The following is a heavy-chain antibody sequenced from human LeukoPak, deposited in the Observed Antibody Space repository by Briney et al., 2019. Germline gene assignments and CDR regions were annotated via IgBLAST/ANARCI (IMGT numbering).Heavy chain of an antibody. D-gene: IGHD6-6*01. CDR2: INHSGST. J-gene: IGHJ4*02. V-gene: IGHV4-34*01. Sequence: SETLSLTCAVYGGSFSDYYWSWIRQPPGKWLEWIGEINHSGSTNYNPSLKSRVTISVDTSKNQFSLKLSSVTAADTAVYYCAGSIAARLDYWGQGTLVTVSS. CDR3: AGSIAARLDY. CDR1: GGSFSDYY.